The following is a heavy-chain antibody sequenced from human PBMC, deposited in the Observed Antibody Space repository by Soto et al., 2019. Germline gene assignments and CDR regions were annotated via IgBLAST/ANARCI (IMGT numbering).Heavy chain of an antibody. CDR2: IDPRDSYT. Sequence: EVQLVQSGAEVKKPGESLRISCKGSGYSFTSYWISWVRQMPGKGLDWMGRIDPRDSYTNYRPSFQGHVTISADKSISTAYLQWSSLKASDTAMYYCARLQAAAGDNDLTFDYWGQGTLVTVSS. CDR3: ARLQAAAGDNDLTFDY. J-gene: IGHJ4*02. D-gene: IGHD6-13*01. CDR1: GYSFTSYW. V-gene: IGHV5-10-1*01.